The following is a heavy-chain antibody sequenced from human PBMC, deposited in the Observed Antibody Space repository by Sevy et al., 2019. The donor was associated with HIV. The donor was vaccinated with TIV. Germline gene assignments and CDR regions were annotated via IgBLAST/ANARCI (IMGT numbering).Heavy chain of an antibody. J-gene: IGHJ3*02. CDR2: TYYRSKWYN. CDR1: GDSVSNNSAA. D-gene: IGHD3-22*01. V-gene: IGHV6-1*01. CDR3: ARARRITMIVVVPDAFDI. Sequence: SQTLSLTCAISGDSVSNNSAAWNWIRQSPSRGLEWLGRTYYRSKWYNDYAVSVKSRITINPDTSKNQFSLQLNSVTPEDTAVYYCARARRITMIVVVPDAFDIWGQGTMVTVSS.